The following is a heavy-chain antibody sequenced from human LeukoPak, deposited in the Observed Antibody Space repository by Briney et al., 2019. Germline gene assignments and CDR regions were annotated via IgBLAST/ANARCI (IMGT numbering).Heavy chain of an antibody. CDR3: ARTPRWGCSGGSCYLDY. CDR2: IYYSGST. CDR1: GGSISSYY. Sequence: SETLSLTCTVSGGSISSYYWSWTRQPPGKGLEWIGYIYYSGSTNYNPSLKSRVTISVDTSKNQFSLKLSSVTAADTAVYYCARTPRWGCSGGSCYLDYWGQGTLVTVSS. J-gene: IGHJ4*02. D-gene: IGHD2-15*01. V-gene: IGHV4-59*01.